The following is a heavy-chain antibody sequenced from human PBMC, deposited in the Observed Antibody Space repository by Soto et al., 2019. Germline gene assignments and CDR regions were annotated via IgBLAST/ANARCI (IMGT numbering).Heavy chain of an antibody. V-gene: IGHV4-31*03. CDR1: GGSIHSGGYY. D-gene: IGHD6-13*01. J-gene: IGHJ4*02. CDR2: MYYSGST. Sequence: QVQLRESGPGLVKPSQTLSLTCTVSGGSIHSGGYYWNWIRQHPGKGLEWIGYMYYSGSTYYTPWLRCRVIISADTSEDHFSPKLSSVTAGDTAVYFCARGYRQSGYSSSWVFDYWGQGTMVNVSS. CDR3: ARGYRQSGYSSSWVFDY.